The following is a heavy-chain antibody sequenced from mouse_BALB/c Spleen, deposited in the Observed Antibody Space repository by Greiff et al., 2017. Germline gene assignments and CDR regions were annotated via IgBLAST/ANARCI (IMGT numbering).Heavy chain of an antibody. CDR2: IDPETGGT. J-gene: IGHJ3*01. V-gene: IGHV1-15*01. CDR3: TRGGYPFAY. CDR1: GYTFTDYE. Sequence: QVQLQQSGAELVRPGASVTLSCKASGYTFTDYEMHWVKQTPVHGLEWIGAIDPETGGTAYNQKFKGKATLTADKSSSTAYMELRSLTSEDSAVYYCTRGGYPFAYWGQGTLVTVSA. D-gene: IGHD1-2*01.